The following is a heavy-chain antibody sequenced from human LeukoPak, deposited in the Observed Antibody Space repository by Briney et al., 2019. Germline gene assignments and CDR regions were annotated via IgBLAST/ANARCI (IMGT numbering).Heavy chain of an antibody. V-gene: IGHV1-69*13. CDR3: ARTRRDGVDY. CDR2: IIPIFGTA. J-gene: IGHJ4*02. CDR1: GYTFTGYY. D-gene: IGHD5-24*01. Sequence: ASVKVSCKASGYTFTGYYMHWVRQAPGQGLEWMGGIIPIFGTANYAQKFQGRVTITADESTSTAYMELSSLRSEDTAVYYCARTRRDGVDYWGQGTLVTVSS.